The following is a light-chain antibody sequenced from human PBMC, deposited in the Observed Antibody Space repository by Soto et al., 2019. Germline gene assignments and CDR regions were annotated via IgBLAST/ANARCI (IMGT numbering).Light chain of an antibody. V-gene: IGKV3D-20*02. Sequence: EIVLTQSPGTLSLSPGERATLSCRASQSVSSSYLAWYQQKPGQAPRLLIYGASSRATGIPDRFSGSGSGTDFTLTINNLDPEDFAVYYCQQRSNWPITFGQGTRLEI. CDR1: QSVSSSY. CDR3: QQRSNWPIT. CDR2: GAS. J-gene: IGKJ5*01.